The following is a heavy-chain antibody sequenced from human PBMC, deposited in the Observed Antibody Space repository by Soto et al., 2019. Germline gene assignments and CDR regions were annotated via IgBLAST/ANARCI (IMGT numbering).Heavy chain of an antibody. J-gene: IGHJ4*02. CDR3: ARGHQYYDFWSGYYSRADFLIDY. CDR2: IWYDGSNK. V-gene: IGHV3-33*01. Sequence: GGSLRLSCAASGFTFSSYGMHWVLQAPGKGLEWVGVIWYDGSNKYYADSVKGRFTISGDNSKNTLYLQMNSLRAEDTAVYYCARGHQYYDFWSGYYSRADFLIDYWGQGTLVTVSS. D-gene: IGHD3-3*01. CDR1: GFTFSSYG.